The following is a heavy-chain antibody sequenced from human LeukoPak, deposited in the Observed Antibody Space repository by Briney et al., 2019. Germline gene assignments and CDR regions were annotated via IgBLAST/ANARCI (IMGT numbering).Heavy chain of an antibody. CDR3: AKSGSQRPDY. V-gene: IGHV3-23*01. Sequence: GGSLRLSCAASGITFSSYAMSWVRQAPGKGLEWVSGISGSGGSTYYADSVKGRFTTSRDNSKNTLYLQMNSLRAEDTAVYYCAKSGSQRPDYRGQGTLVTVSA. CDR2: ISGSGGST. CDR1: GITFSSYA. D-gene: IGHD3-10*01. J-gene: IGHJ4*02.